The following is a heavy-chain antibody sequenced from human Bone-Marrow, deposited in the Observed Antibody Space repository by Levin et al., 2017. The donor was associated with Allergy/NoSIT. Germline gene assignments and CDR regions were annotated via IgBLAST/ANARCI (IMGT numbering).Heavy chain of an antibody. D-gene: IGHD6-19*01. CDR3: AKAAHSSDWFEHLQH. J-gene: IGHJ1*01. Sequence: GESLKISCAASGFTFTTYGIHWVRQAPGKGLQWVAVISYDGSYKYYTESLKGRFTISRDNSKNTVYLQMSSLRPGDTAVYYCAKAAHSSDWFEHLQHWGQGTLVTVSS. CDR1: GFTFTTYG. V-gene: IGHV3-30*18. CDR2: ISYDGSYK.